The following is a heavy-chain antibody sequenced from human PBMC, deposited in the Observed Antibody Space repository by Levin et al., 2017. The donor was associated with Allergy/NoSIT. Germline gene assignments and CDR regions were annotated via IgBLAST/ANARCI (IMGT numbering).Heavy chain of an antibody. D-gene: IGHD3-22*01. CDR2: IVVGSGNT. Sequence: ASVKVSCKASGFTFTSSAVQWVRQARGQRLEWIGWIVVGSGNTNYAQKFQERVTITRDMSTSTAYMELSSLRSEDTAVYYCAATLIDSSGYYPIDYWGQGTLVTVSS. CDR3: AATLIDSSGYYPIDY. J-gene: IGHJ4*02. CDR1: GFTFTSSA. V-gene: IGHV1-58*01.